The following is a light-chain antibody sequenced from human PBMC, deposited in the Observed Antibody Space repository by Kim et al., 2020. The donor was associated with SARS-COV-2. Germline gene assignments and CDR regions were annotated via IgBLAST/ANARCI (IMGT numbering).Light chain of an antibody. CDR3: ASWDDTLSGDVV. Sequence: QRFTISCSGSSSNIGSNYVYWYQQFSGAAPKLLIYKNYQRPSGVPDRFSGSKSGTSASLAISGLRSEDEADYYCASWDDTLSGDVVFGGGTQLTVL. V-gene: IGLV1-47*01. CDR1: SSNIGSNY. CDR2: KNY. J-gene: IGLJ2*01.